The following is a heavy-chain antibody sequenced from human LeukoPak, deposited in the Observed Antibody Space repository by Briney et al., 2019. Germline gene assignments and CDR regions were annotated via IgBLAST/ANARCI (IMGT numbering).Heavy chain of an antibody. V-gene: IGHV4-59*01. CDR1: GGSISSYY. J-gene: IGHJ4*02. D-gene: IGHD3-22*01. CDR2: LYDSGST. CDR3: ARQSISGSSLSYFDY. Sequence: SVTLSLTCTVSGGSISSYYWSWIPQPPGKGLEWIGNLYDSGSTNYNPSLESRVTISVDTSKNQCSLKLSSVTAADTAVYYCARQSISGSSLSYFDYWGQGTLVNVSS.